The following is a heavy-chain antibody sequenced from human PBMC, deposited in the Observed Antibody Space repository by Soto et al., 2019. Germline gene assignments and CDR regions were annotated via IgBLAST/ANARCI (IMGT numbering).Heavy chain of an antibody. Sequence: SGPTLVNPTQTLTLTCTFSGFSLSTSGVGVGWIRQPPGKALEWLALIYWDDSKRYRPSLENRLTITKNTSKHQVVLTMTNMEPVDTATYYWAHRGSTTSYAFGIWGQGTMVTVSS. D-gene: IGHD4-17*01. CDR2: IYWDDSK. CDR1: GFSLSTSGVG. V-gene: IGHV2-5*02. CDR3: AHRGSTTSYAFGI. J-gene: IGHJ3*02.